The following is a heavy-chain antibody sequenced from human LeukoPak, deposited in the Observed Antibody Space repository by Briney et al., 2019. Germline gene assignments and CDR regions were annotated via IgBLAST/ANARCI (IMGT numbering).Heavy chain of an antibody. CDR2: ISGNGGDT. J-gene: IGHJ4*02. CDR1: GFTFSTYA. D-gene: IGHD6-19*01. CDR3: AKVRSDNSGWRFDY. Sequence: GGSLRLSCAASGFTFSTYAMTWVRQAPGKGLEWVSAISGNGGDTHYADSVKGRFTISRDSSKKTLYLQMNSLRTEDTAIYYCAKVRSDNSGWRFDYWGQGTLVTVSS. V-gene: IGHV3-23*01.